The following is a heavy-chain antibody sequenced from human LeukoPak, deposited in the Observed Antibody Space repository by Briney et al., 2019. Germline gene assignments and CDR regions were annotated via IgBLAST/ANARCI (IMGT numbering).Heavy chain of an antibody. CDR1: GFTFSSYS. Sequence: GGSLRLSCAASGFTFSSYSMNWVRQAPGKGLEWVSSISSGSSYTYFADSVKGRFTISRDNAKNSLYLQMNSLRAKDTAVYYCARGDKYIAFSPPLQGFDYWGQGTLVTVSS. CDR3: ARGDKYIAFSPPLQGFDY. V-gene: IGHV3-21*01. J-gene: IGHJ4*02. D-gene: IGHD3-3*02. CDR2: ISSGSSYT.